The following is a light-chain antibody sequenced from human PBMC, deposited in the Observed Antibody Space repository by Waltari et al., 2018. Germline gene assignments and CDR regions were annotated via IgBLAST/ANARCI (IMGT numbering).Light chain of an antibody. CDR2: GVY. J-gene: IGLJ3*02. V-gene: IGLV2-11*01. CDR1: SSDVGNYNY. Sequence: QSALTQPRSVSGSPGQSVTISCTGTSSDVGNYNYVSWYQQYPGKAPKLMIAGVYKRPSGVPDRFSGSKSGNTASLTISGLQTEDEADYYCCSYAGTYRWVFGGGTKLTVL. CDR3: CSYAGTYRWV.